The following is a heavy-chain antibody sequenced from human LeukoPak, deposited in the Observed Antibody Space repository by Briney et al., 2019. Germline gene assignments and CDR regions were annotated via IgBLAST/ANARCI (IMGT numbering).Heavy chain of an antibody. D-gene: IGHD5-18*01. J-gene: IGHJ4*02. V-gene: IGHV1-18*01. CDR2: ISAFNGNP. CDR3: ARTVGGSSYGYPNYYFDY. Sequence: ASVKVSCKASGYNFSTYAITWVRQVPGQAPEWMGWISAFNGNPNYARKPQGRVTMTTDTSTRTAYMDVRSLRSDDTAMYYCARTVGGSSYGYPNYYFDYWGQGTLVTASS. CDR1: GYNFSTYA.